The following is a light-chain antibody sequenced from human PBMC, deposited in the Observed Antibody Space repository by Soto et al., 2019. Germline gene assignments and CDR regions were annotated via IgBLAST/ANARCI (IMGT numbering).Light chain of an antibody. CDR3: QQAHTFPYT. V-gene: IGKV1-12*01. J-gene: IGKJ2*01. Sequence: DIQMTQSPSSVSASVGDRVTITCRASQDISDWLGWYEQKPGEAPRLLITRASGLQSGVPSRFSGSGSGTAFTLTITNLQPVDFATYYCQQAHTFPYTFGQGTQLQI. CDR1: QDISDW. CDR2: RAS.